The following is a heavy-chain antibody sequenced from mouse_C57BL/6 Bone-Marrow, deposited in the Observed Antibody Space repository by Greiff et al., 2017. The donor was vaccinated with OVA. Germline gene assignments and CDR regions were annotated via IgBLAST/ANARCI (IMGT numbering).Heavy chain of an antibody. J-gene: IGHJ4*01. Sequence: VQLKQSVAELVRPGASVKLSCTASGFNIKNTYMHWVKQRPEQGLEWIGRIDPANGNTKYAPKFKGKATITADTSSNTAYLQLNSLTSADTAIYYVARLYYRDYYARDYWGQGTSVTVSS. V-gene: IGHV14-3*01. CDR3: ARLYYRDYYARDY. D-gene: IGHD2-14*01. CDR2: IDPANGNT. CDR1: GFNIKNTY.